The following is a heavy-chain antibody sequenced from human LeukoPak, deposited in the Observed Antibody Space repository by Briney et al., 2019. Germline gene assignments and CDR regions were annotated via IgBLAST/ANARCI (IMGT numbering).Heavy chain of an antibody. CDR1: GFTFSSYS. V-gene: IGHV3-21*04. J-gene: IGHJ4*02. CDR3: AKRYCSGGSCYVHFDY. Sequence: PGGSLRLSCAPSGFTFSSYSMNWVRQAPGKGLEWVSSITSGSYIYYADSVEGRFTISRDNAKSSLYLQMNSLRAEDTAVYYCAKRYCSGGSCYVHFDYWGQGTLVTVSS. D-gene: IGHD2-15*01. CDR2: ITSGSYI.